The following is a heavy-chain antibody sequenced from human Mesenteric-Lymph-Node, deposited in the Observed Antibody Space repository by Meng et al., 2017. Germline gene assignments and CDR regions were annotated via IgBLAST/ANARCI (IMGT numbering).Heavy chain of an antibody. V-gene: IGHV4-4*02. CDR2: IHHSGST. CDR3: AGRADFWSGYFDP. J-gene: IGHJ5*02. Sequence: QVQLQESGPGLLKPSWTMSLICAVSGGSIRRDNGWSWVRQPPGKGLDWIGEIHHSGSTSYSPSLKSRVTISVDKSKNQFSLKVMSVTAADTAVYYCAGRADFWSGYFDPCGQGTLVTVSS. CDR1: GGSIRRDNG. D-gene: IGHD3-3*01.